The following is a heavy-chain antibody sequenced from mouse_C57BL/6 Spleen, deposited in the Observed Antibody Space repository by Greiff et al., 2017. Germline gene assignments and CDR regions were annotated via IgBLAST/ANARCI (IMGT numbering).Heavy chain of an antibody. CDR2: ISYDGSN. Sequence: DVQLQESGPGLVKPSQSLSLTCSVTGYSITSGYYWNWIRQFPGNKLEWMGYISYDGSNNYNPSLKNRISITRDTSKNQFFLKLNSVTTEDTATYYCARDQGRSIQYYWGQGTLVTVSA. D-gene: IGHD2-3*01. V-gene: IGHV3-6*01. CDR1: GYSITSGYY. CDR3: ARDQGRSIQYY. J-gene: IGHJ3*01.